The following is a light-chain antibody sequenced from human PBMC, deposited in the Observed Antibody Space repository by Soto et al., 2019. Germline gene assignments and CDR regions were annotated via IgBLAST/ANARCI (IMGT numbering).Light chain of an antibody. V-gene: IGLV1-44*01. CDR3: ATWDDSLNGRV. CDR2: TDS. Sequence: QSVLAQPPSASGTPGQRVTISCSGGSSNIGGEAVNWYQQFPGAAPKLLIYTDSQRPSGVPDRISGAKSATSASLAISGLQSDDEAFYYCATWDDSLNGRVFGGGTKLTVL. CDR1: SSNIGGEA. J-gene: IGLJ2*01.